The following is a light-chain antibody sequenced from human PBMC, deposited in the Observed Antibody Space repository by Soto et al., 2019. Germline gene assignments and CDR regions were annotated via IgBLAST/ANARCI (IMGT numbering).Light chain of an antibody. V-gene: IGKV3-20*01. Sequence: EIVLTQSPGTLSLSPGERATLSCRASQNVSRSLLAWYQQKPGQAPRPLISGASSRASGIPDRFSGSGSGTDITLTISRLEPEDFAVYYCQSYGDSLFTFGPGTKVDIK. J-gene: IGKJ3*01. CDR3: QSYGDSLFT. CDR2: GAS. CDR1: QNVSRSL.